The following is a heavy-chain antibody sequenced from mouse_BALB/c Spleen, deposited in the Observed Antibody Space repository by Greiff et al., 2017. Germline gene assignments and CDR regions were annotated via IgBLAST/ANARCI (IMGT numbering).Heavy chain of an antibody. CDR3: AREYGYSFAY. Sequence: EVQLEESGPGLVKPSQSLSLTCSVTGYSFTSGYFWKWIRQFPGNKLERRGYISYDGSNNYNPSLKNRITITRDTSKNQFFLKLNSVTTEDTATYYCAREYGYSFAYWGQGTLVTVSA. D-gene: IGHD2-14*01. CDR2: ISYDGSN. J-gene: IGHJ3*01. CDR1: GYSFTSGYF. V-gene: IGHV3-6*02.